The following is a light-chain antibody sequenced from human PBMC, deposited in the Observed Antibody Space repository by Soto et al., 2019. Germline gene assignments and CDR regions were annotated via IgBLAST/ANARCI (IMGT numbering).Light chain of an antibody. CDR3: QQRSSGWT. CDR2: DAS. CDR1: QSVRSY. Sequence: ENVLTQSPATLSLSPGDRATLSCRASQSVRSYLAWYQQKPGQAPRLLISDASNRATGVPARFSGSGSGTDFTLTISSLEPEGFAVYYCQQRSSGWTFGPGTKVEI. J-gene: IGKJ1*01. V-gene: IGKV3-11*01.